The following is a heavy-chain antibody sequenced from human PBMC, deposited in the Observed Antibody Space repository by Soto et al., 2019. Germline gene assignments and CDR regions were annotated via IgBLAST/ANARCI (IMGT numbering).Heavy chain of an antibody. Sequence: GGSLRLSCAASGFTFSSYLMHWVRQAPGKGLVWVSSISSSSSYIYYADSVKGRFTISRVNAKNSLYLQMNSLRAEDTAVYYCTLTEMSSGWPDFDYWGQGTLVTVSS. D-gene: IGHD6-19*01. CDR1: GFTFSSYL. CDR2: ISSSSSYI. V-gene: IGHV3-21*01. CDR3: TLTEMSSGWPDFDY. J-gene: IGHJ4*02.